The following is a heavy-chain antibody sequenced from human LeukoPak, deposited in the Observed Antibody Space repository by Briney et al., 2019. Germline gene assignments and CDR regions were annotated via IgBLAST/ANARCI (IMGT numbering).Heavy chain of an antibody. Sequence: GGSQRLSCAASGFTFSSYGMHGVRQAPDKGLEWVVVIWYDGSNKYYADSVEGLLNIWRDDSKNTLYQQMNSLRAEYTAVYYCARGHSSGWSGGDYWGQGTLVTVSS. J-gene: IGHJ4*02. CDR3: ARGHSSGWSGGDY. V-gene: IGHV3-33*01. CDR1: GFTFSSYG. D-gene: IGHD6-19*01. CDR2: IWYDGSNK.